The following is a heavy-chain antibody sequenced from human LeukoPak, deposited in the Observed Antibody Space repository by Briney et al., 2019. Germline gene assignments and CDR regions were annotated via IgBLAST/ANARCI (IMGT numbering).Heavy chain of an antibody. CDR2: IYTSGST. CDR1: GGFISSYY. V-gene: IGHV4-4*07. J-gene: IGHJ4*02. D-gene: IGHD3-10*01. Sequence: SETLSLTCTVSGGFISSYYWSWIRQPAGKGLEWIGRIYTSGSTNYNPSLKSRVTMSVDTSKNQFSLKLSSVTAADTAVYYCARVSYYGSGSRRHYFDYWGQGTLVTVSS. CDR3: ARVSYYGSGSRRHYFDY.